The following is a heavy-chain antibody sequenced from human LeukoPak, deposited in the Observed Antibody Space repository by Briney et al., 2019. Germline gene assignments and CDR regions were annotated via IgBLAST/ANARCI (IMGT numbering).Heavy chain of an antibody. D-gene: IGHD5-24*01. CDR2: IYRGGST. CDR1: GFTVSINY. J-gene: IGHJ4*02. CDR3: ARVSGLEMAILRY. V-gene: IGHV3-53*01. Sequence: GGSLRLSCAASGFTVSINYMIWVRQAPGKGLEWVSVIYRGGSTYYADSVKGRLNISRDDSKNTLYLQMNSLRAEDTAVYYCARVSGLEMAILRYWGQGTLVTVSS.